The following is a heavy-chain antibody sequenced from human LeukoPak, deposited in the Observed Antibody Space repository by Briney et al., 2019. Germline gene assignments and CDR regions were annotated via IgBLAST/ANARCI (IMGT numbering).Heavy chain of an antibody. D-gene: IGHD3-10*01. Sequence: PSETLSLTCTVSGGSFNNYYWSWIRPPPGKGLEWIGYIYYSGRTRTNYNPSLKSRVTISLDTSKNQFPLKLSSVTAADTAVYYCASQRAGTYYSTFEYWGQGTLVTVSS. J-gene: IGHJ4*02. CDR3: ASQRAGTYYSTFEY. V-gene: IGHV4-59*08. CDR1: GGSFNNYY. CDR2: IYYSGRTRT.